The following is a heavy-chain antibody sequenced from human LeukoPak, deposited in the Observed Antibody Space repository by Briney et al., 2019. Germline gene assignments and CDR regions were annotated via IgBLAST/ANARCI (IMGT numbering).Heavy chain of an antibody. Sequence: GKSLNISSKCSGHIFTNYWIGCGRHTPGKGLECMGIIDPGDSDTRYSQSFPGQVTLSATKPNSTAYLQWRSLKASDTVMYYCASLRGFISLYGDHVGDGFDIWGQGTMVTVSS. CDR2: IDPGDSDT. D-gene: IGHD4-17*01. V-gene: IGHV5-51*04. J-gene: IGHJ3*02. CDR3: ASLRGFISLYGDHVGDGFDI. CDR1: GHIFTNYW.